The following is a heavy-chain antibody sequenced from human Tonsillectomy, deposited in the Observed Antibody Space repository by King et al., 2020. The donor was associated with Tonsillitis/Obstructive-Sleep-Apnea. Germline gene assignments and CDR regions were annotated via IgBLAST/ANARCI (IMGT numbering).Heavy chain of an antibody. D-gene: IGHD2-2*01. CDR2: INQSGST. CDR3: ASRSTPAGGY. V-gene: IGHV4-34*01. J-gene: IGHJ4*02. CDR1: GGSFSGYY. Sequence: VQLQQWGAGLLKPSETLSLTCAVYGGSFSGYYWSWIRQPPGKGLEWIGEINQSGSTNYNPSLKSRVTISVDTSKNQFSLKLNSVTAADTAVYYCASRSTPAGGYWGQGTLVTVSS.